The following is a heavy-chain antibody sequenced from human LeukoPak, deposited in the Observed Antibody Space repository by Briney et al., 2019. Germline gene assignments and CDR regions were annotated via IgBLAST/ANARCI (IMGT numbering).Heavy chain of an antibody. CDR3: ARHFRREVLIGSAFDI. CDR1: GGSISSTSYY. V-gene: IGHV4-39*01. J-gene: IGHJ3*02. Sequence: SETLSLTCTVSGGSISSTSYYWGWIRQPPGRGLECIGSVYYGGSAYYNPSLRSRVTISVDTSKNQFSLKLSSVTAADTAVYYCARHFRREVLIGSAFDIWGQGTMVAVSS. CDR2: VYYGGSA. D-gene: IGHD3-22*01.